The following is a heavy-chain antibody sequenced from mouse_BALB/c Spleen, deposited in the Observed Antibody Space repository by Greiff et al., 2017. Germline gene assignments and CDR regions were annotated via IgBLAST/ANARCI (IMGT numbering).Heavy chain of an antibody. D-gene: IGHD1-1*01. J-gene: IGHJ1*01. V-gene: IGHV5-6*01. CDR1: GFTFSSYG. CDR2: ISSGGSYT. CDR3: ARQITTVARYFDV. Sequence: EVMLVESGGDLVKPGGSLKLSCAASGFTFSSYGMSWVRQTPDKRLEWVATISSGGSYTYYPDSVKGRFTISRDNAKNTLYLQMSSLKSEDTAMYYCARQITTVARYFDVWGAGTTVTVSS.